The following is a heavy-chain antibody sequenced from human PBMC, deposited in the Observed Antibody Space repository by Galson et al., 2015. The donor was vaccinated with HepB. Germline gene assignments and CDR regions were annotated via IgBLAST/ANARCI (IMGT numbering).Heavy chain of an antibody. D-gene: IGHD3-10*01. Sequence: SVKVSCKASGYTFTSYYMHWVRQAPGQGLEWMGIINPSGGSTSYAQKFQGRVTMTRDTSTSTVYMELSSLRSEDTAVYYCARDGYYYGSVSYYNPVAYWGQGTPVTVSS. J-gene: IGHJ4*02. CDR2: INPSGGST. V-gene: IGHV1-46*03. CDR3: ARDGYYYGSVSYYNPVAY. CDR1: GYTFTSYY.